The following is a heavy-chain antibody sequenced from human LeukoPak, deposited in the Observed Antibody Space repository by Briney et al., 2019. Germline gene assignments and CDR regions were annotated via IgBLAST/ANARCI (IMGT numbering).Heavy chain of an antibody. Sequence: ASVKVSCKASGYIFSGHYIQWVRQAPGQGLEWMGWINPASGGTNNAQKFHGRVTMTTDTSISTLYMELNSLRSDDTAVYYCATLLFRSGPTHCFDPWGQGTLVTVSS. V-gene: IGHV1-2*02. CDR1: GYIFSGHY. J-gene: IGHJ5*02. CDR2: INPASGGT. D-gene: IGHD2-21*02. CDR3: ATLLFRSGPTHCFDP.